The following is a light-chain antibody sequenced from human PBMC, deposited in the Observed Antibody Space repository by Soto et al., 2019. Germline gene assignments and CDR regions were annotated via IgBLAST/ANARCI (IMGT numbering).Light chain of an antibody. CDR1: SSNIGSST. Sequence: QSALNQPPSAYWTPGRRVTISCSGSSSNIGSSTVNWYQQLPGTAPKLLIYSNNQRPSGVPDRFSGSKSGTSASLAISGLQSEDEADYYCAAWDDSLNGAYVFGTGTKVTVL. CDR2: SNN. V-gene: IGLV1-44*01. J-gene: IGLJ1*01. CDR3: AAWDDSLNGAYV.